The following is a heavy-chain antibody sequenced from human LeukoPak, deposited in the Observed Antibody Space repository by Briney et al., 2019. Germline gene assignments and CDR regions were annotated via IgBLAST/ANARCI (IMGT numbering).Heavy chain of an antibody. CDR3: ARHHIFCTSATCYFHY. CDR2: IKEDGSEK. CDR1: GFTFSTYW. V-gene: IGHV3-7*03. Sequence: GGSLRLSCATSGFTFSTYWMIWVRQAPGKGLEWVANIKEDGSEKFYVDSVKGRFTISRDSAKNSLYLQMDSLSAEDTAVYYCARHHIFCTSATCYFHYWGQGTLVTVSS. J-gene: IGHJ4*02. D-gene: IGHD2-2*01.